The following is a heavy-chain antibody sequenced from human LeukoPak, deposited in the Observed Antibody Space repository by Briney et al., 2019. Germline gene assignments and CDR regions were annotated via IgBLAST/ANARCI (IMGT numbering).Heavy chain of an antibody. CDR2: INHSGST. V-gene: IGHV4-34*01. Sequence: PSETLSLTCAVYGGSFSGYYWSWIRQPPGKGLEWIGEINHSGSTNYNPSLKSRVTISVDTSKNQFSLKLSSVTAADTAVYYCARIGNYYDSSGFTGDAFAIWGQGTMVTVST. J-gene: IGHJ3*02. D-gene: IGHD3-22*01. CDR3: ARIGNYYDSSGFTGDAFAI. CDR1: GGSFSGYY.